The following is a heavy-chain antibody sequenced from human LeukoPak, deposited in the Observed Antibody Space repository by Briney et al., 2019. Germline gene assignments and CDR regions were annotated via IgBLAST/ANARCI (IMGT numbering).Heavy chain of an antibody. D-gene: IGHD3-10*01. Sequence: GASVTVSFKAAGYSFTIYGFSWVRQAPGQGLEWMGWISAYNGNTNYAQKLQGRVTMTTDTSTSTAYMELRSLRSDDTAVYYCARPGAADAFDIWGQGTMVTVSS. J-gene: IGHJ3*02. V-gene: IGHV1-18*01. CDR2: ISAYNGNT. CDR1: GYSFTIYG. CDR3: ARPGAADAFDI.